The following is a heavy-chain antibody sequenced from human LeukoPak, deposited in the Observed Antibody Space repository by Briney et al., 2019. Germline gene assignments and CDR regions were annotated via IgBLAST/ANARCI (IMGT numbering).Heavy chain of an antibody. CDR1: GFTFSSYG. V-gene: IGHV3-30*03. CDR3: ARDDAVTQRGGFDY. Sequence: GRSLRLSCAASGFTFSSYGMHWVRQAPGKGLEWVAVISYDGSNKYYADSVKGRFTISRDNSKNTLYLQMNSLRAEDTALYYCARDDAVTQRGGFDYWGQGTLVTVSS. CDR2: ISYDGSNK. J-gene: IGHJ4*02. D-gene: IGHD4-17*01.